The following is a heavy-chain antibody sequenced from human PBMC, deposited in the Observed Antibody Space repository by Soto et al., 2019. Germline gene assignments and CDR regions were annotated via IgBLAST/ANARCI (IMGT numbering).Heavy chain of an antibody. Sequence: GGSLRLSCAASGFTFSSYWMSWVRQAPGKGLEWVANIKQDGSEKYYVDSVKGRFTISRDNAKNSLYLQMNSLRAEDTAVYYCARDSRYGSGRHMAYFDYWGQGTLVTVSS. CDR1: GFTFSSYW. V-gene: IGHV3-7*03. D-gene: IGHD3-10*01. CDR3: ARDSRYGSGRHMAYFDY. CDR2: IKQDGSEK. J-gene: IGHJ4*02.